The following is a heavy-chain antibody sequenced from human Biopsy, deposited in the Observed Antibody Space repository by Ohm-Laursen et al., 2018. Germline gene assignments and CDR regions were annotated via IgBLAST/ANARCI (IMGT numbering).Heavy chain of an antibody. CDR3: QGGHLPPGQFYGVDA. Sequence: SLRLSCAAPGITVNDHYMSWVRQAPGKGLEWVSSLHDRGVTYYADSVKGRFTISGDNSKNTLYLQMNGLRAEDTAVYFCQGGHLPPGQFYGVDAWGQGTTDTVSS. CDR1: GITVNDHY. J-gene: IGHJ6*02. CDR2: LHDRGVT. D-gene: IGHD3-16*01. V-gene: IGHV3-53*01.